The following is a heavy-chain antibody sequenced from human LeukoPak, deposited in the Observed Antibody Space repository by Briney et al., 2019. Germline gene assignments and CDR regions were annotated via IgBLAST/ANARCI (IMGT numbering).Heavy chain of an antibody. CDR1: GYTFTNYY. V-gene: IGHV1-46*01. J-gene: IGHJ3*02. CDR2: INPSGGSR. Sequence: ASVKVSCKTSGYTFTNYYIHWVRQAPGQGLEWMGIINPSGGSRSYAQKFQGRVTMTRDTSTSTVYMELSSLRSEDTAVYYCARGSIVGAKTLGFGAFDIWGQGTMVTVSS. D-gene: IGHD1-26*01. CDR3: ARGSIVGAKTLGFGAFDI.